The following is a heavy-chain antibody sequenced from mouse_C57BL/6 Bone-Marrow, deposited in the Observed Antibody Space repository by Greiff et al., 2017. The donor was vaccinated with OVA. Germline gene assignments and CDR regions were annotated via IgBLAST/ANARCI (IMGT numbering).Heavy chain of an antibody. Sequence: EVKLVESGGGLVKPGGSLKLSCAASGFTFSDYGMHWVRQAPEKGLEWVAYISSGSSTIYYADTVKGRFTISRDNATTTLCLQMTSLRSEDTAMDYCAREDSSGYYAMDYWGQGTSVTVSS. J-gene: IGHJ4*01. CDR2: ISSGSSTI. CDR3: AREDSSGYYAMDY. V-gene: IGHV5-17*01. CDR1: GFTFSDYG. D-gene: IGHD3-2*02.